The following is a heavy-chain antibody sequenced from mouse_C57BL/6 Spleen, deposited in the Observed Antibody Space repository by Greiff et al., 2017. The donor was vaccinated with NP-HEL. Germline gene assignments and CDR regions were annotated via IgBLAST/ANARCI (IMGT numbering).Heavy chain of an antibody. CDR2: IYPGSGNT. CDR1: GYTFTDYY. J-gene: IGHJ4*01. V-gene: IGHV1-76*01. Sequence: QVQLQQSGAELVRPGASVKLSCKASGYTFTDYYINWVKQRPGQGLEWIARIYPGSGNTYYNEKFKGKATLTAEKSSSTAYMQLSSLTSEDSAVYFCASAGYYYGSSYGMDYWGQGTSVTVSS. D-gene: IGHD1-1*01. CDR3: ASAGYYYGSSYGMDY.